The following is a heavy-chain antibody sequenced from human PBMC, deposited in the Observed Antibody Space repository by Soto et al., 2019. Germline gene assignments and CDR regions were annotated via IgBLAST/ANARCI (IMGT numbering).Heavy chain of an antibody. CDR2: ISYDGSNK. Sequence: GGSLRLSCAASGFTFGNYGMHWVRQAPGKGLEWVAVISYDGSNKYYADSVKGRFTISRDNSKNTLYLQMNSLRAEDTAVYYCAKGTGYCSGGSCYPGGMDVWGQGTTVTVSS. V-gene: IGHV3-30*18. J-gene: IGHJ6*02. CDR1: GFTFGNYG. CDR3: AKGTGYCSGGSCYPGGMDV. D-gene: IGHD2-15*01.